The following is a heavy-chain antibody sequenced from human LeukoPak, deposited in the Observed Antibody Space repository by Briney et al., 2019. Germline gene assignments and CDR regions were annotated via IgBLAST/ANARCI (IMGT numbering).Heavy chain of an antibody. CDR1: GYTFTGYY. J-gene: IGHJ2*01. V-gene: IGHV1-2*04. CDR2: INPNSGGT. D-gene: IGHD3-10*01. Sequence: ASVKVSCKASGYTFTGYYMHWVRQAPGQGLEWMGWINPNSGGTNYAQKFQGWVTMTRDTSISTAYMELSRLRSDDTAVYYCARGQRTYGSGSYYNPLPFDLWGRGTLVTVSS. CDR3: ARGQRTYGSGSYYNPLPFDL.